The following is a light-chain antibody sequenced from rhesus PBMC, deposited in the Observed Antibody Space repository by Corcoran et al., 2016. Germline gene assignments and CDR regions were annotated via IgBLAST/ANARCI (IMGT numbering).Light chain of an antibody. Sequence: QVILTQSPATLSLSPGERATLSCRASQSVGSSLAWYQQKPGQAPRLLIYGASSRAPGIPDRFSGSGSGTEFTLTISSLEPEDFAVYYCQKYSSSPYSFGQGTKVEIK. J-gene: IGKJ2*01. CDR2: GAS. V-gene: IGKV3-53*01. CDR1: QSVGSS. CDR3: QKYSSSPYS.